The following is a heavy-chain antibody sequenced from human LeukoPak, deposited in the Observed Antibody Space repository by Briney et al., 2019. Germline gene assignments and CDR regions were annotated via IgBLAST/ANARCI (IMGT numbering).Heavy chain of an antibody. J-gene: IGHJ4*02. Sequence: GGSLRLSCAASGFTFSSYAMSWVRQAPGKGLERVSAISGSGGSTYYADSVKGRFTISRDNSKNTLYLQMNSLRAEDTAVYYCATQGDIVVVPAASWSDYWGQGTLVTVSS. CDR2: ISGSGGST. D-gene: IGHD2-2*01. V-gene: IGHV3-23*01. CDR1: GFTFSSYA. CDR3: ATQGDIVVVPAASWSDY.